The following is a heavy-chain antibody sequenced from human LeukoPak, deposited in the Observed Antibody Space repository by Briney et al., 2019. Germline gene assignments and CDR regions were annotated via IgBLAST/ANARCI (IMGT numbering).Heavy chain of an antibody. CDR3: ARERGIRALYFDN. D-gene: IGHD3-16*01. Sequence: GGSLRLSCAASGFTFNSYGMHWVRQAPGKGLEWVALTSSDGDKYFADSVQGRFTISRDNSRNTVYLQLGSLRPDDTAVYYCARERGIRALYFDNWGQGTLVTVSS. J-gene: IGHJ4*02. CDR2: TSSDGDK. CDR1: GFTFNSYG. V-gene: IGHV3-30*19.